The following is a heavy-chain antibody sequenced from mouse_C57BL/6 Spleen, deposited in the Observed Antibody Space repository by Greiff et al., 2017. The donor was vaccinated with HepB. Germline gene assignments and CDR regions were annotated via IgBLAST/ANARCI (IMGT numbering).Heavy chain of an antibody. J-gene: IGHJ2*01. Sequence: QVQLQQSGAELVRPGASVKLSCKASGYTFTDYYINWVKQRPGQGLEWIARIYPGSGNTYYNEKFKGKATLTAEKSSSTAYMQLSSLTSEDSAVYFCAREGYDYDHYFDYWGQGTTLTVSS. D-gene: IGHD2-4*01. V-gene: IGHV1-76*01. CDR1: GYTFTDYY. CDR2: IYPGSGNT. CDR3: AREGYDYDHYFDY.